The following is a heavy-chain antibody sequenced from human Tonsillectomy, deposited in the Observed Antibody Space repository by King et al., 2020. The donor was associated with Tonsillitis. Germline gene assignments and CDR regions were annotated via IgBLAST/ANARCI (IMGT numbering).Heavy chain of an antibody. J-gene: IGHJ2*01. CDR2: ISSSSTI. CDR1: GFTFSSYS. D-gene: IGHD2-15*01. Sequence: VQLVESGGGLVQPGGSLRLSCAASGFTFSSYSMNWVRQAPGKGLEWVAYISSSSTIYYADSVKGRFTTSRDNAKNSLYLQMNSLRAEDTAVYYCARVVNVDLWGRGTLVTVSS. V-gene: IGHV3-48*01. CDR3: ARVVNVDL.